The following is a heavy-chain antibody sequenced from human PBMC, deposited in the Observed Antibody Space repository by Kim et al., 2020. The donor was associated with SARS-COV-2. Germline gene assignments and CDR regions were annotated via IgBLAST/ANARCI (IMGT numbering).Heavy chain of an antibody. CDR2: ISGSGGST. CDR1: GFTFSSYA. D-gene: IGHD6-13*01. J-gene: IGHJ4*02. Sequence: GGSLRLSCAASGFTFSSYAMSWVRQAPGKGLEWVSAISGSGGSTYYADSVKGRFTISRDNSKNTLYLQMNSLRAEDTAVYYCAKDRGGSHVGGWAAGNFDSWGQGTLVTVSS. CDR3: AKDRGGSHVGGWAAGNFDS. V-gene: IGHV3-23*01.